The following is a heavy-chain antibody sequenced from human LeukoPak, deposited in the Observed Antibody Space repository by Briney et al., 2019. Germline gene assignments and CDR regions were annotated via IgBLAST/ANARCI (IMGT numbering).Heavy chain of an antibody. CDR3: TSRARDDSSDPSFDY. CDR2: IRSKANSYAT. Sequence: GGSLRLSCAASGFTFSGSAMHWVRQASGKGLEWVGRIRSKANSYATAYAASVKGRFTISRDDSKNTAYLQMNSLKTEDTAVYYCTSRARDDSSDPSFDYWGQGTLVTVSS. CDR1: GFTFSGSA. D-gene: IGHD3-22*01. V-gene: IGHV3-73*01. J-gene: IGHJ4*02.